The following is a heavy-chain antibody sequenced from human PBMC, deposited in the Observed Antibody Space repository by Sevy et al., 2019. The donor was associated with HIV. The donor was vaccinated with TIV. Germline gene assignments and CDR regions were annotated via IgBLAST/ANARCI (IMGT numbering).Heavy chain of an antibody. Sequence: SGPTLVKPTQTLTLTCTFSGFSLSTSGVGVGWIRQPPGKALEWLAFIYWNDDKRYSPSLKSRLTITKDTSKNQVVLTMTNMDPVDTATYYCAQIPITMVRGVIILVPNFDYWGQGTLVTFSS. J-gene: IGHJ4*02. V-gene: IGHV2-5*01. CDR2: IYWNDDK. CDR3: AQIPITMVRGVIILVPNFDY. D-gene: IGHD3-10*01. CDR1: GFSLSTSGVG.